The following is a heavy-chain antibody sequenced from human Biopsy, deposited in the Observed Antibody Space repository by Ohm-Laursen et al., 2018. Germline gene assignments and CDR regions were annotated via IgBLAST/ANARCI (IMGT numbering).Heavy chain of an antibody. Sequence: SSVKVSCNASGYTFTSHDINWVRQATGQGLEWMGWMSPNTGNTVYAQRFQDRVTMTSDTSTGAAYMELTSLTSDDTAVYFCARWETTLGRSLDSWGQGTLVAVSS. D-gene: IGHD1-26*01. CDR3: ARWETTLGRSLDS. CDR1: GYTFTSHD. J-gene: IGHJ4*02. V-gene: IGHV1-8*01. CDR2: MSPNTGNT.